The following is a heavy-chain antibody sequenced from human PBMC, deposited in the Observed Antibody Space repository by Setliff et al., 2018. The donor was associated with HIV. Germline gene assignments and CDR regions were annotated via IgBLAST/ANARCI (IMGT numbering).Heavy chain of an antibody. CDR1: GYTFTSYG. D-gene: IGHD3-9*01. Sequence: GASVKVSCKASGYTFTSYGISWVRQAPGQGLEWMGWINAYNGNANYVQDLQGRVTMTTDRSTSTAYMELRSLSSDDTAVYYCARVSRGIFDSWPPCYWGQGTLVTVSS. J-gene: IGHJ4*02. CDR2: INAYNGNA. V-gene: IGHV1-18*01. CDR3: ARVSRGIFDSWPPCY.